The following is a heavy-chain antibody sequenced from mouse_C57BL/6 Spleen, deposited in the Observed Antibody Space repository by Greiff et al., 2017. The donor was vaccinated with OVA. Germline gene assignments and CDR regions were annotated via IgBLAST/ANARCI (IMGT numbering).Heavy chain of an antibody. D-gene: IGHD2-4*01. CDR2: IYWDDDK. CDR3: ARIYYDYDGYAMDD. V-gene: IGHV8-12*01. Sequence: QVTLKVCGPGILQSSQTLSLTCSFSGFSLSTSGMGVSWIRQPSGKGLEWLAHIYWDDDKRYNPSLKSRLTISQDTSRNQVFLKITSVDTADTATYYCARIYYDYDGYAMDDWGQGTSVTVSS. J-gene: IGHJ4*01. CDR1: GFSLSTSGMG.